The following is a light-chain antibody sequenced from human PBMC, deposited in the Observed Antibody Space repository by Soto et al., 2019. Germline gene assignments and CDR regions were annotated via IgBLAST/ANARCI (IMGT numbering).Light chain of an antibody. CDR2: DAS. V-gene: IGKV3-11*01. J-gene: IGKJ4*01. CDR3: QQRIAWPST. CDR1: QSVSRY. Sequence: EIVLTQSPATLSLSPGERATLSCRASQSVSRYLAWYQQKPGQAPRLLIYDASNRATGIPARFSGSGSGTDFTLTISSLEPEDFAVYYCQQRIAWPSTFGGGTKVQIK.